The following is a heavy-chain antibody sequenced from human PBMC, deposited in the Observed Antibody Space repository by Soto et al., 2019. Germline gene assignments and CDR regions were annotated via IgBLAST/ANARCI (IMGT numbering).Heavy chain of an antibody. CDR1: GFTFSSYA. J-gene: IGHJ4*02. Sequence: EVQLLESGGGLVQPGGSLRLSCAASGFTFSSYAMSWVRQAPGKGLEWVSAISGSGGSTYYADSVKGRFTISRDNSKNTLYLRMNSLRAEDTAVYYCAKGIVRGSYPHNYWGQGTLVTVSS. CDR3: AKGIVRGSYPHNY. V-gene: IGHV3-23*01. D-gene: IGHD1-26*01. CDR2: ISGSGGST.